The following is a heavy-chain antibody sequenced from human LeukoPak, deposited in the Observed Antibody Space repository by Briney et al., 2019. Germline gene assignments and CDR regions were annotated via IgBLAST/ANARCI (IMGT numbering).Heavy chain of an antibody. CDR2: VNPKNGAT. CDR1: GYTFPAYY. CDR3: ARDLDYNDNSDYDAFDI. J-gene: IGHJ3*02. V-gene: IGHV1-2*02. D-gene: IGHD3-22*01. Sequence: ASVKVSCKASGYTFPAYYIHWVRQAPGQGLEWMGWVNPKNGATKYTQNFQGRVTMTRDTSINTAYMEVSRLTSDDTAVYYCARDLDYNDNSDYDAFDIWGQGTLVTVSS.